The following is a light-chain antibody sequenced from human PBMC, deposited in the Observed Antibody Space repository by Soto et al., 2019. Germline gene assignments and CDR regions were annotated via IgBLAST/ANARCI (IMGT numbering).Light chain of an antibody. J-gene: IGKJ1*01. Sequence: DIQMTQSPSSLSASLGDRVTITCRASESISTWLAWYQQKPGKAPKLLIYRASTLESGVPSRFRGSGSGTEFTLTISSLQPDDFETYYCQQYDNYSWTFGHGTKVDIK. CDR1: ESISTW. CDR2: RAS. CDR3: QQYDNYSWT. V-gene: IGKV1-5*03.